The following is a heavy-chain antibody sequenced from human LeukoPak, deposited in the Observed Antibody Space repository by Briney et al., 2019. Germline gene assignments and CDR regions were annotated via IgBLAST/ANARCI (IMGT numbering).Heavy chain of an antibody. CDR1: GYTFTGYY. V-gene: IGHV1-2*02. CDR2: INPNSGGT. CDR3: ARAPELRYFDWLLYPRGIHAFDI. D-gene: IGHD3-9*01. J-gene: IGHJ3*02. Sequence: ASVKVSCKASGYTFTGYYMHWVRQAPGQGLEWMGWINPNSGGTNYAQKFQGRVTMTRNTSISTAYMELSSLRSEDTAVYYCARAPELRYFDWLLYPRGIHAFDIWGQGTMVTVSS.